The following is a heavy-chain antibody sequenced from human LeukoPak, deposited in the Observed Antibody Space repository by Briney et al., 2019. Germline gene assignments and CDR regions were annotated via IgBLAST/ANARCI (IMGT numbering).Heavy chain of an antibody. Sequence: PGGSLRLSCAASGFTVSSNYMSWVRQAPGKGLEWVSVIYSGGNTYHADSVKGRFTISRDNSKNTLYLQMNSLRAEDTAVYYCARDDYGDYIDYWGQGTLVTVSS. CDR3: ARDDYGDYIDY. D-gene: IGHD4-17*01. CDR1: GFTVSSNY. CDR2: IYSGGNT. J-gene: IGHJ4*02. V-gene: IGHV3-66*01.